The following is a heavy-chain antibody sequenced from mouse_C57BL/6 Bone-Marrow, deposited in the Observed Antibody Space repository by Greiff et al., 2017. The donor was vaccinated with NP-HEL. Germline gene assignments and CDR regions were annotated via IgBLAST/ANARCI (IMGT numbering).Heavy chain of an antibody. CDR2: IDPNSGGT. Sequence: VQLQQPGAELVKPGASVKLSCKASGYTFTSYWMHWVKQRPGRSLEWIGRIDPNSGGTKYNEKFKSKATLTVDKPSSTAYMQLSSLTSEDSAVYYCARCLLRNYYAMDYWGQGTSVTVSS. CDR1: GYTFTSYW. D-gene: IGHD1-1*01. V-gene: IGHV1-72*01. J-gene: IGHJ4*01. CDR3: ARCLLRNYYAMDY.